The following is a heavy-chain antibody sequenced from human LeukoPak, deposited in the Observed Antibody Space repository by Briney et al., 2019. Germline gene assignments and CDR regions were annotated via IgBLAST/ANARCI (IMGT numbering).Heavy chain of an antibody. J-gene: IGHJ3*02. Sequence: GGSLRLSCAASGFTFISYGMHWVSQTPDQGLEWLAVIWYDGSNKYYADSVKGRFTISRDNSKNTLYLQMNSLRAEDTAVYYCARRAKLDCSSTSCRDAFDIWGQGTMVTVSS. D-gene: IGHD2-2*01. CDR3: ARRAKLDCSSTSCRDAFDI. CDR2: IWYDGSNK. V-gene: IGHV3-33*01. CDR1: GFTFISYG.